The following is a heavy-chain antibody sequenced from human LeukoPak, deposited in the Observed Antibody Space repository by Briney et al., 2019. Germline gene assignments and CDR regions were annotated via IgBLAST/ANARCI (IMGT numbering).Heavy chain of an antibody. Sequence: TGGSLRLSCAASGFTFDDYAMHWVRQAPGKGLEWVSGISWNSGTIGYADSVKGRFTISRDNAKNSLYLQMIRLRAEDTALYYCAKDRGSRCSEIDYWGQGTLVTVSS. CDR1: GFTFDDYA. CDR3: AKDRGSRCSEIDY. J-gene: IGHJ4*02. V-gene: IGHV3-9*01. CDR2: ISWNSGTI. D-gene: IGHD3-16*01.